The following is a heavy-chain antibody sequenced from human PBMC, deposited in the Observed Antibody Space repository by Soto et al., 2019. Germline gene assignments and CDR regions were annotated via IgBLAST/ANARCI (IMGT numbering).Heavy chain of an antibody. Sequence: EVQLVESGGGLVQPGRSLRLSCAASGFTFEDYAMHWVRQAPGQGLAWVSGISWNSGTISYADSVKGRFTSSRDNAKNSLYLKMNSLRLEDTALYYCAKADRYDFWSGVWFDRWGQGTLVTVSS. CDR1: GFTFEDYA. D-gene: IGHD3-3*01. J-gene: IGHJ5*02. V-gene: IGHV3-9*01. CDR2: ISWNSGTI. CDR3: AKADRYDFWSGVWFDR.